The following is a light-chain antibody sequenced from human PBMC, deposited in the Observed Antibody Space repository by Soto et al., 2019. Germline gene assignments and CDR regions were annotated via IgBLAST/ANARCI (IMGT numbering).Light chain of an antibody. CDR1: QSVSSN. J-gene: IGKJ1*01. CDR3: QQYNNWPRT. Sequence: EIVMTQSPATLSVSPGERATLSCRASQSVSSNLAWSQQKPGQAPRLLIYGASTRATGIPARFSGSGSGTEFTLTISSLQSEDFAVYYCQQYNNWPRTFGQGTKAEIK. CDR2: GAS. V-gene: IGKV3-15*01.